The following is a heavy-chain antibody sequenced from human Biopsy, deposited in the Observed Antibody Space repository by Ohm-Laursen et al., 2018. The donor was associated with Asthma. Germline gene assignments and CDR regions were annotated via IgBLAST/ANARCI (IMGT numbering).Heavy chain of an antibody. V-gene: IGHV1-46*01. CDR2: INPSGGST. D-gene: IGHD1-26*01. J-gene: IGHJ4*02. CDR1: GGTFSRYA. CDR3: ARAGALIVGATMGY. Sequence: SVKVSCKASGGTFSRYAISWVRQAPGQGLEWMGIINPSGGSTSYAQKFQGRVTMTRDTSTSTVYMELSSLRSEDTAVYYCARAGALIVGATMGYWGQGTLVTVSS.